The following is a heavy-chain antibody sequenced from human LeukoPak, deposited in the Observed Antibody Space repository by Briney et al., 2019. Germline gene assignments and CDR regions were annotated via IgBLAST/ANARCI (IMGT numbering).Heavy chain of an antibody. CDR3: ARDGPRGSKFDY. J-gene: IGHJ4*02. D-gene: IGHD3-10*01. CDR1: GGTFSSYA. Sequence: ASVKVSCKASGGTFSSYAISWVRQAPGQGLEWMGGIIPIFGTANYAQKFQGRVTITADEFTSTAYMELSSLRSEDTAVYYCARDGPRGSKFDYWGQGTLVTVSS. V-gene: IGHV1-69*13. CDR2: IIPIFGTA.